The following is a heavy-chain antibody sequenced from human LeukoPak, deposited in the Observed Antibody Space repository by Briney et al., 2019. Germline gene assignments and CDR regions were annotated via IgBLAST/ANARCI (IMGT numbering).Heavy chain of an antibody. J-gene: IGHJ4*02. V-gene: IGHV3-48*01. CDR1: GFTFSSYS. D-gene: IGHD2-15*01. CDR2: ISSSSSTI. Sequence: GGSLRLSCAASGFTFSSYSMNWVRQAPGKELEWVSYISSSSSTIYYADSVKGRFTISRDNAKNSLYLQMNSLRAEDTAVYYCARTMAAAAGLYYFDYWGQGTLVTVSS. CDR3: ARTMAAAAGLYYFDY.